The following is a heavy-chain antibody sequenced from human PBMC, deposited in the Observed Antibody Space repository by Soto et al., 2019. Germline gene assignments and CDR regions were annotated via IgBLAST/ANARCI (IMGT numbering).Heavy chain of an antibody. Sequence: QVQLVPSGAEVRKPGSSVKVSCRASGGTFSDFTVTWVRQAPGQGLEWMGGIIPILEATKYAQTFQDRVTFTSDESTSTVFMELSSLRSEDTAVYFCATSYCGNECQPNRAFYYFGWDVWGQGTTVTVSS. V-gene: IGHV1-69*16. CDR1: GGTFSDFT. D-gene: IGHD2-21*01. CDR3: ATSYCGNECQPNRAFYYFGWDV. CDR2: IIPILEAT. J-gene: IGHJ6*02.